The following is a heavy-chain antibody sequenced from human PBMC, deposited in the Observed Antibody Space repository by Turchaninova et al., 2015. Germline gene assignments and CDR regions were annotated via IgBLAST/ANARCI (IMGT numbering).Heavy chain of an antibody. V-gene: IGHV3-23*01. D-gene: IGHD6-19*01. Sequence: EVQLLESGGGLVQPGGSLRPSCAASGFSFSNYAMSWVRQAPGKGLEWVTAISDSGGNTYYADSVKGRFTISRDNSKNTLYLQMNILRAEDTAVYYCAKDSRRTSGWYYFDYWGQGALVTVSS. CDR1: GFSFSNYA. CDR2: ISDSGGNT. CDR3: AKDSRRTSGWYYFDY. J-gene: IGHJ4*02.